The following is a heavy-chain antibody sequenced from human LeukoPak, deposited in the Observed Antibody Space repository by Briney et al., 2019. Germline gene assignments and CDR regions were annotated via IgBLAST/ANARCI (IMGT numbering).Heavy chain of an antibody. V-gene: IGHV3-48*03. D-gene: IGHD2-21*01. CDR3: ARDLGGNGDS. J-gene: IGHJ5*02. Sequence: GRSLRLSCGASGFTFSNYEMNWVRQAPGKGLEWVAYISSRRSTIYYADSVKGRFTISRDNAKNSLYLQMNSLRAEDTAVYYCARDLGGNGDSWGQGTLVTVSS. CDR2: ISSRRSTI. CDR1: GFTFSNYE.